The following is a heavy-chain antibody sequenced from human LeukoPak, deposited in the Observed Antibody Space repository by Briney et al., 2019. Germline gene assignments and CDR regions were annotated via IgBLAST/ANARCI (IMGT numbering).Heavy chain of an antibody. CDR3: ANNGGVAVAGSFDN. J-gene: IGHJ4*02. D-gene: IGHD6-19*01. CDR2: VSASGAGT. V-gene: IGHV3-23*01. Sequence: GGSLRLSCAASGFTFSSYSMNWVRQAPGKGLEWVSTVSASGAGTYFADSVKGRFTISRDNSKNTLYLQMNYLRAEDTAVYYCANNGGVAVAGSFDNWGQGTLVTVSS. CDR1: GFTFSSYS.